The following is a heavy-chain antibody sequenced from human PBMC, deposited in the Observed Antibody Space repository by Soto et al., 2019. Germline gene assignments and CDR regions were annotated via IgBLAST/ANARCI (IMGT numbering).Heavy chain of an antibody. CDR1: GYTFTNFG. V-gene: IGHV1-18*01. CDR3: ARSIVVVTSFDY. Sequence: ASVKVSCKASGYTFTNFGISWVLQAPGQGLEWMGWISAYNGNTNYAQNFQGRVTMTTDTSTSTAYMELRSLRSDDTAVYYCARSIVVVTSFDYWGQGTLVTVSS. CDR2: ISAYNGNT. D-gene: IGHD3-22*01. J-gene: IGHJ4*02.